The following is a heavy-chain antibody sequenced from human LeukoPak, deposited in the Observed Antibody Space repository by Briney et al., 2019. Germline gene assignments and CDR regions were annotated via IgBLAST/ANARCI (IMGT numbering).Heavy chain of an antibody. CDR2: ISSSSSYI. V-gene: IGHV3-21*01. D-gene: IGHD3-9*01. CDR3: ARAESGGYYDWLLLVDFVY. CDR1: GFTFSSYS. J-gene: IGHJ4*02. Sequence: GGSLTLSCAASGFTFSSYSMNWLRQAPGRGLEWVSSISSSSSYIYYADSVKGRFTISRDNDKNSLYLQMNRLRAEDTAVYYCARAESGGYYDWLLLVDFVYWGRGTLVTVSS.